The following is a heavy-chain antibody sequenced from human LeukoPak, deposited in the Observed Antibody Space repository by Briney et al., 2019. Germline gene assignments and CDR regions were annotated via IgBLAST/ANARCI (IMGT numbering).Heavy chain of an antibody. J-gene: IGHJ5*02. Sequence: SETLSLTCAVSGGSISSSNWWSWVRQPPGKGLEWIGEIYHSGSTNYNPSLKSRVTISVDKSKNQFSLMLSSVTAADTAVYYCASSYYYDSSGSVNWFDPWGQGTLVTVSS. V-gene: IGHV4-4*02. CDR1: GGSISSSNW. CDR3: ASSYYYDSSGSVNWFDP. D-gene: IGHD3-22*01. CDR2: IYHSGST.